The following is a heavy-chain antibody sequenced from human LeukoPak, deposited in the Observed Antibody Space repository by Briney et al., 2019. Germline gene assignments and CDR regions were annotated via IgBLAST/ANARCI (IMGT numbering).Heavy chain of an antibody. Sequence: SETLSLTCTVSGGSISSYYWSWIRQPPGKGLEWIGYIYYSGSTNYNPSLQSRVTISVDTSKNQFSLKLSSVTAADTAVYYCARHYSGTPYYFDYWGQGTLVTVSS. CDR2: IYYSGST. CDR3: ARHYSGTPYYFDY. J-gene: IGHJ4*02. V-gene: IGHV4-59*08. D-gene: IGHD3-10*01. CDR1: GGSISSYY.